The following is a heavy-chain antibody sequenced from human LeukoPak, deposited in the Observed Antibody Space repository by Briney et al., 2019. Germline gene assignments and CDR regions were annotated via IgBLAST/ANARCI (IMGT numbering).Heavy chain of an antibody. D-gene: IGHD3-22*01. Sequence: PGGSLRLSCAASGFTFSSYGMHWVRQAPGKGLEWVAVISYDGSNKYYADSVKGRFTISRDNSKNTLYLQMNSLRAEDTAVYYCAKDYYDSSGWIDAFDIWGQGTMVTVSS. V-gene: IGHV3-30*18. CDR2: ISYDGSNK. CDR1: GFTFSSYG. J-gene: IGHJ3*02. CDR3: AKDYYDSSGWIDAFDI.